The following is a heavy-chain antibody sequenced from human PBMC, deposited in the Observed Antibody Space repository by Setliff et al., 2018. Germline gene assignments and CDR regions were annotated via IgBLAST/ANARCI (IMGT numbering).Heavy chain of an antibody. CDR1: GGSFNVYF. J-gene: IGHJ5*02. CDR3: ARVTNWGLDLRFDP. CDR2: ISHSGST. Sequence: SETLSLTFAVYGGSFNVYFWSWIRQPPGKGLEWIGEISHSGSTNYNPSLKSRVTMSVDKSKNQFSLKLKSVTAADTAVYYCARVTNWGLDLRFDPWGQGILVTVS. D-gene: IGHD7-27*01. V-gene: IGHV4-34*01.